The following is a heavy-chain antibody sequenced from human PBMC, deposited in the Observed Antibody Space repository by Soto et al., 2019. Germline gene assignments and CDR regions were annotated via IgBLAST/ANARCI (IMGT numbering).Heavy chain of an antibody. Sequence: QVQLVESGGGVVQPGRSLRLSCAASGFSFSNFGMHWVRQAPGKGLEWVAVIWYDGSNKYYADLVKGRFTISRDNSKNPLDQQMNSLRAEDTAVYYCARGLLESSGYFDYWGQGTLDTVSS. D-gene: IGHD3-22*01. V-gene: IGHV3-33*01. J-gene: IGHJ4*02. CDR1: GFSFSNFG. CDR3: ARGLLESSGYFDY. CDR2: IWYDGSNK.